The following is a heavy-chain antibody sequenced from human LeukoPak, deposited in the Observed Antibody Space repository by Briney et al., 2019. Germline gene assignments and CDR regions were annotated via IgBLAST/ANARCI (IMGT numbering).Heavy chain of an antibody. J-gene: IGHJ4*02. CDR1: GLTFSTYA. V-gene: IGHV3-23*01. CDR3: AKDTNLTPDY. Sequence: PGGSLRLSCAASGLTFSTYAMSWVRQAPGKGLEWVSTISSSGDSTYYADSVKGRFTISGDNSKNTLFLQMNTLRAEDTAVYYCAKDTNLTPDYWGQGTLVTVSS. CDR2: ISSSGDST.